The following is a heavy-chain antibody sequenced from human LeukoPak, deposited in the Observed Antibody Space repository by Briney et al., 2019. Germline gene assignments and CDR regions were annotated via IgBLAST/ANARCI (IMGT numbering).Heavy chain of an antibody. CDR3: ARLWLRLYYMDV. Sequence: SSETLSLTCTVSGGSISSSSYYWGWIRLPPGKWLAWIGSIYYSGSTYYNPSLKSRVTISVDTSKNQFSLKLSSVTAADTAVYYCARLWLRLYYMDVWGKGTTVAVSS. CDR1: GGSISSSSYY. CDR2: IYYSGST. V-gene: IGHV4-39*01. D-gene: IGHD5-12*01. J-gene: IGHJ6*03.